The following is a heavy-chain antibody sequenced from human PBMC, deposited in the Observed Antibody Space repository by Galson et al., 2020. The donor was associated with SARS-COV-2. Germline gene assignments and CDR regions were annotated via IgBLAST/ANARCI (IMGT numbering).Heavy chain of an antibody. Sequence: SETLSLTCTVSGGSISSYYWSWIRQPPGKGLEWIGYIYYSGSTNYNPSLKSRVTISVDTSKNQFSLKLSSVTAADTAVYYCARSISSGWVGSRYYFDYWGQGTLVTVSS. CDR3: ARSISSGWVGSRYYFDY. CDR2: IYYSGST. V-gene: IGHV4-59*13. J-gene: IGHJ4*02. CDR1: GGSISSYY. D-gene: IGHD6-19*01.